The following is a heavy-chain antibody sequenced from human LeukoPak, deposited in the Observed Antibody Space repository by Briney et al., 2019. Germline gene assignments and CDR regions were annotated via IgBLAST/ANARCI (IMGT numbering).Heavy chain of an antibody. CDR3: ARSYPFDY. V-gene: IGHV3-74*01. Sequence: PGGSLRLSCAASGFTFSSYWIHLVRQAPGKGLVWVSRISTDGSSTNYADSVKGRFTISRDNAKNTLYLQMNSLRAEDTAVYYCARSYPFDYWVQGTLVTVSS. CDR2: ISTDGSST. J-gene: IGHJ4*02. D-gene: IGHD1-26*01. CDR1: GFTFSSYW.